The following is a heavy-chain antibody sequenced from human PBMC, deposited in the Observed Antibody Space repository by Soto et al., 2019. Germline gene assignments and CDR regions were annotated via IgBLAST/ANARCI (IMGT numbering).Heavy chain of an antibody. D-gene: IGHD4-17*01. CDR2: INSDGSST. Sequence: GGSLRLSCAASGFTFSSYWMHWVRQAPGKGLVRVSRINSDGSSTSYADSVKGRFTISRDNAKNTLYLQMNSLRAEDTAVYYCARVDHHGGDYDLDYWGQGTLVTVSS. J-gene: IGHJ4*02. CDR3: ARVDHHGGDYDLDY. CDR1: GFTFSSYW. V-gene: IGHV3-74*01.